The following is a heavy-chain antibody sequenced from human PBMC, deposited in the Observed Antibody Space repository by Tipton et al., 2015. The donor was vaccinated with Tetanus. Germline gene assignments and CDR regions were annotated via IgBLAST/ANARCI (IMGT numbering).Heavy chain of an antibody. CDR2: ISASGST. D-gene: IGHD3-3*01. V-gene: IGHV4-59*01. Sequence: TLSLTCAVYGASFSTYYWSWIRQPPGKGLEWLAYISASGSTNSNYSLKSRITISRDTSKNQFSLKLTSVTAADTAVYYCARANYDFPKKGPFDSWGQGTLVIVSS. J-gene: IGHJ4*02. CDR3: ARANYDFPKKGPFDS. CDR1: GASFSTYY.